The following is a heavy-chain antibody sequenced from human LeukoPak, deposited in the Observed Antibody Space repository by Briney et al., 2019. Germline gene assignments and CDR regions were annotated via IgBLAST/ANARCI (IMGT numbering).Heavy chain of an antibody. CDR3: ARGESSNCMDV. J-gene: IGHJ6*04. CDR1: GGSFSGYY. Sequence: SETLSLTCAVYGGSFSGYYWSWIRQPPGKGREWIGEINHSGTTYYNPSLKSRVTISVDRSKNQFSLKLSSVTDAATAVYSCARGESSNCMDVWGKGPTVTVSS. D-gene: IGHD4-11*01. V-gene: IGHV4-34*01. CDR2: INHSGTT.